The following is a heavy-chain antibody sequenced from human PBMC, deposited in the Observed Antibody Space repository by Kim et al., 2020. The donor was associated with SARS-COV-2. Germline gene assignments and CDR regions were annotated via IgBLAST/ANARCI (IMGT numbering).Heavy chain of an antibody. CDR1: GFTFDDYA. CDR2: ISWNSGSI. Sequence: GGSLRLSCAASGFTFDDYAMHWVRQAPGKGLEWVSGISWNSGSIGYADSVKGRFTISRDNAKNSLYLQMNSLRAEDTALYYCAKATIPFWREESPFDYWGQGTLVTVSS. D-gene: IGHD3-3*01. J-gene: IGHJ4*02. V-gene: IGHV3-9*01. CDR3: AKATIPFWREESPFDY.